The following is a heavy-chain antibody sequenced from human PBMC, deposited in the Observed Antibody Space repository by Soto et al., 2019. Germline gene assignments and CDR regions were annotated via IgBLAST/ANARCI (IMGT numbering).Heavy chain of an antibody. D-gene: IGHD3-22*01. CDR2: INHSGGT. Sequence: PSETLSLTCAVSGGSFSGHCWSWIRQPPGKGLERIGEINHSGGTSYNPSLKSRVTISVDTSKSQFSLKLTSVTAADRALYYCARGSVDTVDSSGFLEYWGQGPPVTVSS. CDR1: GGSFSGHC. CDR3: ARGSVDTVDSSGFLEY. J-gene: IGHJ4*02. V-gene: IGHV4-34*01.